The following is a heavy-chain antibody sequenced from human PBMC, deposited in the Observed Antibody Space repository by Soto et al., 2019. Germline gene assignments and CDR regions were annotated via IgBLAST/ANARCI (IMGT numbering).Heavy chain of an antibody. Sequence: GGSLRLSCAASGFPFSSYSMNWVRQAPGKGLEWVSYISSSSSTIYYADSVKGRFTISRDNAKNSLYLQMNSLRAEDTAGYYCARDQRITGTTDYYYYYMDVWGKGTTVTVSS. CDR1: GFPFSSYS. CDR3: ARDQRITGTTDYYYYYMDV. V-gene: IGHV3-48*01. D-gene: IGHD1-7*01. J-gene: IGHJ6*03. CDR2: ISSSSSTI.